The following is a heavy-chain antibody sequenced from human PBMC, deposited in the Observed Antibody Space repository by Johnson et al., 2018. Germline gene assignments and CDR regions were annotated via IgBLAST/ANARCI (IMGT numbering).Heavy chain of an antibody. CDR2: IKQDGSEK. J-gene: IGHJ1*01. D-gene: IGHD6-25*01. CDR1: GFTFSSYW. V-gene: IGHV3-7*01. Sequence: VQLVESGGGLVQPGGSLRLSCAASGFTFSSYWMHWVRQAPGKGLVGLANIKQDGSEKYYVEYGKGRFTISRDNAKNSLYLQMNSLRAEDTAVYYCARESGGHWGQGTLVTVSS. CDR3: ARESGGH.